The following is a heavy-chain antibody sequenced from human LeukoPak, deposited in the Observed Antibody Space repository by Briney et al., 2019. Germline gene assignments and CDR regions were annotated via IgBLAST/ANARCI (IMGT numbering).Heavy chain of an antibody. Sequence: GGSLRLSCAASGFIVSSNYMRWVRQSPGKGLEWVSILYSGATTYYADSVKGRFTIFRDISKNTLYLEMNSLRAEDTAVYYCVRGGRATDIDYWGQGTLVTVSS. V-gene: IGHV3-53*01. CDR2: LYSGATT. CDR3: VRGGRATDIDY. CDR1: GFIVSSNY. J-gene: IGHJ4*02. D-gene: IGHD2-21*02.